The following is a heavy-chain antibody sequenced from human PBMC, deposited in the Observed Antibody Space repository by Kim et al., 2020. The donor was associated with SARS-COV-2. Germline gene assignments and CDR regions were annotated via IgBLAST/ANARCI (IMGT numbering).Heavy chain of an antibody. D-gene: IGHD1-26*01. CDR1: GGSISSSSYY. Sequence: SETLSLTCTVSGGSISSSSYYWGWIRQPPGKGLEWIGSIYYSGSTYYNPSLKSRVTISVDTSKNQFSLKLSSGTAADTAVYYCARGRISWFDPWGQGTLV. J-gene: IGHJ5*02. CDR3: ARGRISWFDP. CDR2: IYYSGST. V-gene: IGHV4-39*01.